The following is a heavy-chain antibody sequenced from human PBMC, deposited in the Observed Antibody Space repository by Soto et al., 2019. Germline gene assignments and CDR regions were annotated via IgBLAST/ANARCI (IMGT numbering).Heavy chain of an antibody. D-gene: IGHD6-6*01. CDR3: AVPYSSSSRGYYFDY. CDR2: INPNSGGT. J-gene: IGHJ4*02. V-gene: IGHV1-2*02. Sequence: SXKVYLKASGYTXNGYYMVWVRQAPGQGLEWMGWINPNSGGTNYAQKFQGRVTMTRDTSIITAYIDLIRLRYDDKSVYYCAVPYSSSSRGYYFDYWGQGTLVTVS. CDR1: GYTXNGYY.